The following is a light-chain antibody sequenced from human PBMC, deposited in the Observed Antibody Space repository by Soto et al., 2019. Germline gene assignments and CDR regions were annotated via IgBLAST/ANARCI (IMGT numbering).Light chain of an antibody. Sequence: DIQMTQSPSSLSASLVDRVTITGRASQSISSYLNWYQQKPGKAPKLLIYAASSLQSGVPSRFSGSGSGTDFTLTISSLQPEDFATYYCQQSYSTPRTFGQGTKVDIK. CDR2: AAS. CDR3: QQSYSTPRT. V-gene: IGKV1-39*01. CDR1: QSISSY. J-gene: IGKJ1*01.